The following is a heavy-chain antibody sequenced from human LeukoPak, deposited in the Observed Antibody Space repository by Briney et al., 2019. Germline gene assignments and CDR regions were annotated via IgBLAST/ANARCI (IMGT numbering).Heavy chain of an antibody. D-gene: IGHD3-10*01. Sequence: SETLSLTCAVYGGSFSGYYWGWIRQPPGKGLEWIGEINHSRSTYYNPSLKRRVTISVDTSKNQFSLKLSSVTAADTAVYYCARSSHMGYYGSGFGAFDIWGQGTMVTVSS. CDR2: INHSRST. CDR1: GGSFSGYY. J-gene: IGHJ3*02. V-gene: IGHV4-34*01. CDR3: ARSSHMGYYGSGFGAFDI.